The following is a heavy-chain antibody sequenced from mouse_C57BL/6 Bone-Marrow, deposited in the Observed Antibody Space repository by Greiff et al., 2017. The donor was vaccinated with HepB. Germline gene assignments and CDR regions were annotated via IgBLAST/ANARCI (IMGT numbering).Heavy chain of an antibody. CDR2: ISSGGSYT. Sequence: EVMLVESGGDLVKPGGSLKLSCAASGFTFSSYGMSWVRQTPDKRLEWVATISSGGSYTYYPDSVKGRFTISRDNAKNTLYLQMSSLKSEDTAVYYCARHENSITAVVAGDAMDYWGQGTSATVSS. CDR3: ARHENSITAVVAGDAMDY. D-gene: IGHD1-1*01. V-gene: IGHV5-6*02. CDR1: GFTFSSYG. J-gene: IGHJ4*01.